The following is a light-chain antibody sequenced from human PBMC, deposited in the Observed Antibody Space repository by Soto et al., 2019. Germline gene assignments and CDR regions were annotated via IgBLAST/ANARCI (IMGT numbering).Light chain of an antibody. V-gene: IGKV1-5*01. CDR3: QQYNRNTWS. CDR1: QSVGTW. J-gene: IGKJ1*01. Sequence: DIQMTQSPSTLSASVGGSVTIPCPARQSVGTWMAWYQQKPGKAPKLVIYGPFNLESGVPSRLSGSGSGTEFTLTSTTLQPDDFATYFCQQYNRNTWSFGPGTKV. CDR2: GPF.